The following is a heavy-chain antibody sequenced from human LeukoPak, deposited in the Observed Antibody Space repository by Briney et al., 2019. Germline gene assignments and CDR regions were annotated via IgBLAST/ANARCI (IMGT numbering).Heavy chain of an antibody. V-gene: IGHV3-64D*06. CDR3: VKDLTGTWSFDY. Sequence: GGSLRLSCSASGFTFSSYAMHWVRQAPGKGLEYVSAISSNGGSTYYADSVKGRFTISRDNSKNALYLQLTSLRLEDTALYYCVKDLTGTWSFDYWGQGTLVTVSS. CDR2: ISSNGGST. CDR1: GFTFSSYA. J-gene: IGHJ4*02. D-gene: IGHD3-9*01.